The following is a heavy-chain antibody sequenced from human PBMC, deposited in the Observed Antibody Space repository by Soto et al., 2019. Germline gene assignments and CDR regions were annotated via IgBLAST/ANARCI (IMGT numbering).Heavy chain of an antibody. CDR2: ISGSGVAT. J-gene: IGHJ4*02. CDR3: AKDALTHDYGEPNYFDY. D-gene: IGHD4-17*01. CDR1: GFTFGNSA. Sequence: PGGSLRLSCAGSGFTFGNSAMSWVRQAPGGGLEWISSISGSGVATFYAVSVEGRFTISRDNAKNTLHLQMTGLRAEDTAVYFCAKDALTHDYGEPNYFDYWGQGTLVTVSS. V-gene: IGHV3-23*01.